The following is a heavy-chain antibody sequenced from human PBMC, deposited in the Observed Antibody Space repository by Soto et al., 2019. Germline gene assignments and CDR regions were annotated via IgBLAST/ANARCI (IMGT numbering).Heavy chain of an antibody. Sequence: QVQLVQSGAEMKKPGASVKLSCKTSGINYNTYAIHWVRQAPGQGLEWMGWINAGNGDTRYSQNFQGRVTLTRATSASTVYMDLDSLKSEDTCVYYCARAISGYVTWGQGTLVTVSS. D-gene: IGHD5-12*01. CDR3: ARAISGYVT. CDR2: INAGNGDT. J-gene: IGHJ4*02. V-gene: IGHV1-3*01. CDR1: GINYNTYA.